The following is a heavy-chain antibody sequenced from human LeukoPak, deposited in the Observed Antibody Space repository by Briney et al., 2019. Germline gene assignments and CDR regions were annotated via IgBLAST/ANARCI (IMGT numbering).Heavy chain of an antibody. Sequence: GGSLRLSCAASGFTFSSYAMHWVRQAPGKGLEWVAVISYDGSNIYYADSAKGRFTISRDNSKNTLYLQMNSLRAEDTAVYYCAGDRYGDYGDFDYWGQGTLVNVSS. CDR1: GFTFSSYA. V-gene: IGHV3-30*04. CDR3: AGDRYGDYGDFDY. D-gene: IGHD4-17*01. J-gene: IGHJ4*02. CDR2: ISYDGSNI.